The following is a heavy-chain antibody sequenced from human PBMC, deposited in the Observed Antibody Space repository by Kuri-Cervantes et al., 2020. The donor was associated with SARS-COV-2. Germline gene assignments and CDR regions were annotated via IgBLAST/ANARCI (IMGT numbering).Heavy chain of an antibody. J-gene: IGHJ4*02. CDR2: IYYSGST. Sequence: SETLSLTCTVSGGSISSHYWSWIRQPPGKGLEWIGYIYYSGSTNYNPSLESRVTISVDTSKNQFSLKLSSVTAADTAVYYCAREGYDFWSGYFTFDYWGQGTLVTVSS. CDR1: GGSISSHY. D-gene: IGHD3-3*01. CDR3: AREGYDFWSGYFTFDY. V-gene: IGHV4-59*11.